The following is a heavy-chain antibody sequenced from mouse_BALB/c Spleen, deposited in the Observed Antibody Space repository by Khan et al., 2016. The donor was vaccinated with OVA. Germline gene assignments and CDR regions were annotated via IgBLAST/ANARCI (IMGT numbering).Heavy chain of an antibody. Sequence: QVQLKESGADLAKPGASLEMSCKASGYTFATYWIHWVKQRPGQGLEWIGYIDPSTGYTEYNQKFKDKATLTADKSSSTAYMQLSSLTSVDSAVYYCTRRDLYGSIIYWGQGTLVTVSA. V-gene: IGHV1-7*01. CDR2: IDPSTGYT. J-gene: IGHJ3*01. D-gene: IGHD1-1*02. CDR3: TRRDLYGSIIY. CDR1: GYTFATYW.